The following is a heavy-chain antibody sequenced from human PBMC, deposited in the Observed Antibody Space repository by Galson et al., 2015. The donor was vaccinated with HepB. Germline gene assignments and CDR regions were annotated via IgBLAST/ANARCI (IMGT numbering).Heavy chain of an antibody. CDR2: IIPIFGTA. CDR1: GGTFSSYA. D-gene: IGHD6-13*01. CDR3: ARGGLGEQQLAPIPFDY. J-gene: IGHJ4*02. V-gene: IGHV1-69*13. Sequence: SVKVSCKASGGTFSSYAISWVRQAPGQGLEWMGGIIPIFGTANYAQKFQGRVTITADESTSTAYMELSSLRSEDTVVYYCARGGLGEQQLAPIPFDYWGQGTLVTVSS.